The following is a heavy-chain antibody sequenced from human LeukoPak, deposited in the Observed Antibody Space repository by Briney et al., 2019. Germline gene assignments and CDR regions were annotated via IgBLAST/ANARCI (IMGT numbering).Heavy chain of an antibody. V-gene: IGHV3-30*03. D-gene: IGHD2-2*01. CDR3: AREDCSSTSCWFDP. CDR1: GFTFSSYG. Sequence: GGSLRLSCAASGFTFSSYGMHWVRQAPGKGLEWVAVISYDGSDKYYADSVRGRFTISGDNSKNTLYLQMGSLRAEDMAVYYCAREDCSSTSCWFDPWGQGTLVTVSS. J-gene: IGHJ5*02. CDR2: ISYDGSDK.